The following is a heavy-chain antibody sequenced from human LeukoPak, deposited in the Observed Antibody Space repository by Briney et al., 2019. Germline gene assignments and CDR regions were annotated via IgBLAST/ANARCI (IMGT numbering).Heavy chain of an antibody. J-gene: IGHJ5*02. CDR1: GGTFSSYV. D-gene: IGHD3-10*01. CDR2: IIPIFGTA. V-gene: IGHV1-69*13. Sequence: ASVKVSCKASGGTFSSYVISWVRQAPGQGLEWMGGIIPIFGTANYAQKFQGRVTITADESTSTAYMEMSSLRSEDTAVYYCARDIYGVSGNLHWFDPWGQGTLVTVSS. CDR3: ARDIYGVSGNLHWFDP.